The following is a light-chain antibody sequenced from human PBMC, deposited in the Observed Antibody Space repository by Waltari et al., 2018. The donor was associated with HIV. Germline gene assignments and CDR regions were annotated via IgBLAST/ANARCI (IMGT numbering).Light chain of an antibody. CDR3: QQRVNWPFT. CDR2: DTS. J-gene: IGKJ4*01. CDR1: HSINNY. Sequence: EIVMTQSPATLSVSPGERATLSCRASHSINNYLAWYQHKPGQPPKLLVYDTSYRATGIPARFSGSGSETDFTLTISSLEPEDFAVYYCQQRVNWPFTFGGGATVEIK. V-gene: IGKV3-11*01.